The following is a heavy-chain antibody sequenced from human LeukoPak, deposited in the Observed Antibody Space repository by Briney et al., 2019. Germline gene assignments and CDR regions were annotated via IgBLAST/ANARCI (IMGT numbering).Heavy chain of an antibody. J-gene: IGHJ4*02. CDR2: TYYRSKWYN. D-gene: IGHD3-10*01. CDR3: ARATSPIRCGEFKIDY. Sequence: SQTLSPTCAISGDSVSSNSAAWNWIRQSPSSGLEWLGRTYYRSKWYNDYSDSVKSRITINADTSKNQFSLQLNSVTPEDTAVYYCARATSPIRCGEFKIDYWGQGTLVTVSS. V-gene: IGHV6-1*01. CDR1: GDSVSSNSAA.